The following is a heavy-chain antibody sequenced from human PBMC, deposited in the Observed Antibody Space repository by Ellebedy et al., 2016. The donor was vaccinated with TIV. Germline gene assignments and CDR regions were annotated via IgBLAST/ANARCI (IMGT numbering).Heavy chain of an antibody. J-gene: IGHJ4*02. D-gene: IGHD1-20*01. Sequence: GESLKISCAASGFTFGSSAMCWVRQAPGRGLEWVSAISPTSDWTPYADSVKGRFTISRDNSKNMLYLQMNGLRAEDTAVYYCAIVNWNLGLSEVVGWGQGTLVSVSS. V-gene: IGHV3-23*01. CDR2: ISPTSDWT. CDR3: AIVNWNLGLSEVVG. CDR1: GFTFGSSA.